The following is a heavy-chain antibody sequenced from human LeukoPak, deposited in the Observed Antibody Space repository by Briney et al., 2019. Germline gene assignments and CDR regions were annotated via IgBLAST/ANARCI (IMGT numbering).Heavy chain of an antibody. CDR2: IYTSGST. CDR1: GGSISSGSYY. D-gene: IGHD3-22*01. V-gene: IGHV4-61*02. J-gene: IGHJ4*02. CDR3: ARHSTRPDSSGYVLDY. Sequence: PSETLSLTCTVSGGSISSGSYYWSWIRQPTGKGLECIVRIYTSGSTNYNPSLKSRVTISVDTSKNQFSLKLSSVTAADTAVYYCARHSTRPDSSGYVLDYWGQGTLVTVSS.